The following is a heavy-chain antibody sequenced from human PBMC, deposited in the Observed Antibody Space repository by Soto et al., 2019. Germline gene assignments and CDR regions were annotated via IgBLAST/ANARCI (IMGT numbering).Heavy chain of an antibody. V-gene: IGHV3-53*01. CDR1: GFTVSSNY. Sequence: EVQLVESGGGLIQPGGSLRLACAASGFTVSSNYMSWVRQAPGKGLEWVSVIYSGGSTYYADSVKGRFTISRDKSKNMLYLQMNRLRADDTAMYYCARDVVGATTYYSYGMDVWGQGTTVTVSS. D-gene: IGHD1-26*01. CDR2: IYSGGST. CDR3: ARDVVGATTYYSYGMDV. J-gene: IGHJ6*02.